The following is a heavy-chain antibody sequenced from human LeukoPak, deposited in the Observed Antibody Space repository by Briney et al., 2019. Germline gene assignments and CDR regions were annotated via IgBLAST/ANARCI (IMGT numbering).Heavy chain of an antibody. CDR1: GFTVSSNS. CDR2: IYSGGNT. J-gene: IGHJ4*02. Sequence: GGSLRLSCTVSGFTVSSNSMSWVRQAPGKGLEWVSFIYSGGNTHYSDSVKGRFTISRDNAKNSLYLQMNRLRAEDTAVYYCARPRGCGTSRCNNFDYWGQGTLVTVSS. D-gene: IGHD2-21*01. CDR3: ARPRGCGTSRCNNFDY. V-gene: IGHV3-53*01.